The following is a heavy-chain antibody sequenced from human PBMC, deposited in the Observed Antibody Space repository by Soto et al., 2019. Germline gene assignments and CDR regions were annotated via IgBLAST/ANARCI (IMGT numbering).Heavy chain of an antibody. CDR2: ISAYNGNT. V-gene: IGHV1-18*01. CDR3: ARDPNWNYGYNWFDP. Sequence: ASVKVSCKASGYTFTSYGISWVRQAPGQGLEWMGWISAYNGNTNYAQKLQGRVTMTTDTSTSTAYMELRSLRSDDTAVYYCARDPNWNYGYNWFDPWGQGTLVTVSS. D-gene: IGHD1-7*01. J-gene: IGHJ5*02. CDR1: GYTFTSYG.